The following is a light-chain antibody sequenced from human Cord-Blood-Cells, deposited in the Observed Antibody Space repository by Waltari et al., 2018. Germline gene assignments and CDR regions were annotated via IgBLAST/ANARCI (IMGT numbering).Light chain of an antibody. J-gene: IGKJ1*01. CDR1: QSVLYSSNNKNY. Sequence: DIVMTQSPDSLAVSLGERATINCKSSQSVLYSSNNKNYLAWYQQKPGQPPKLLIYWTSTLSSSFPSRFSGSGSGTDFTLTISSLQAEDVAVYYCQQYYSTPPTFGQGTKVEIK. CDR3: QQYYSTPPT. CDR2: WTS. V-gene: IGKV4-1*01.